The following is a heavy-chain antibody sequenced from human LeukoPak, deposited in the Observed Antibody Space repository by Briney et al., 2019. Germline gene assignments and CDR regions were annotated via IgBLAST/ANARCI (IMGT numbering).Heavy chain of an antibody. CDR3: AREVSGVVVPAAILTTPWYFDL. D-gene: IGHD2-2*02. V-gene: IGHV1-69*05. Sequence: SVKVSCKASGGTFSSYAISWVRQAPGQGLEWMGGIIPIFGTANYAQKFQGRVTITTDESTSTAYMELSSLRSEDTAVYYCAREVSGVVVPAAILTTPWYFDLWGRGTLVTVSS. CDR2: IIPIFGTA. J-gene: IGHJ2*01. CDR1: GGTFSSYA.